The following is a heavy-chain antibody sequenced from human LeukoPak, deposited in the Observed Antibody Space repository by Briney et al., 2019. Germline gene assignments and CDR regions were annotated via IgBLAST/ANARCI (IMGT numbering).Heavy chain of an antibody. D-gene: IGHD6-19*01. CDR1: GFTFSSYG. J-gene: IGHJ4*02. CDR3: AVAGTNYFDY. CDR2: IRDDGSNK. Sequence: GGSLRLSCAASGFTFSSYGMHWVRQAPGKGLEWVAFIRDDGSNKYYADSVKGRFTISRDNSKNTLYLQMNSLRAEDTAVYYCAVAGTNYFDYWGQGTLVTVSS. V-gene: IGHV3-30*02.